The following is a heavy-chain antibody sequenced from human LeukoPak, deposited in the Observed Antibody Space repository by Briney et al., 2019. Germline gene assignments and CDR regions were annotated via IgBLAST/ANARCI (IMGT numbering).Heavy chain of an antibody. V-gene: IGHV4-34*01. D-gene: IGHD1-14*01. CDR1: GGSFSGYY. Sequence: SETLSLTCAVYGGSFSGYYWSWIRQPPGKGLEWIGEINHSGSTNYNPSLKSRVTISVDTSKNQFSLKLSSVTAADTAVYYCARPIMNLPGMDVWGQGTTVTVSS. J-gene: IGHJ6*02. CDR3: ARPIMNLPGMDV. CDR2: INHSGST.